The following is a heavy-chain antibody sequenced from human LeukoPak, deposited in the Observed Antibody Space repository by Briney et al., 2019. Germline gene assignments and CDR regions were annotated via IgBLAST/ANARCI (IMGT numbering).Heavy chain of an antibody. CDR3: AKDGGYDSSGLFDY. J-gene: IGHJ4*02. V-gene: IGHV3-30*02. CDR2: IRYDGSNK. CDR1: GFTFSSYG. Sequence: GGSLRLSCAASGFTFSSYGMHWVRQAPGKGREWVAFIRYDGSNKYYADSVKGRFTISRDNSKNTLYLQMNSLRAEDTAVYYCAKDGGYDSSGLFDYWGQGTLVTVSS. D-gene: IGHD3-22*01.